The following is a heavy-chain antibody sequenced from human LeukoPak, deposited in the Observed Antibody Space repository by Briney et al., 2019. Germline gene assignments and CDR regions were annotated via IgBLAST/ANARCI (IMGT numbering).Heavy chain of an antibody. V-gene: IGHV4-59*11. J-gene: IGHJ4*02. CDR2: IFYSGST. CDR3: ARLYYGSGSGSYYFDY. D-gene: IGHD3-10*01. CDR1: GGSISSHY. Sequence: PSETLSLTCTVSGGSISSHYWSWIRQPPGKGLEWIGYIFYSGSTNYNPSLKSRVTISVDTSKNQFSLKLSSVTAADTAVYYCARLYYGSGSGSYYFDYWGQGTLVTVSS.